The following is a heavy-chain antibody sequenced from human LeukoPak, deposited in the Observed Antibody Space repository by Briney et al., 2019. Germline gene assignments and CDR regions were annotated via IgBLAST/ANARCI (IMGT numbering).Heavy chain of an antibody. Sequence: SETLSLTCSVSGGSINGYSWTWIRQPPGMRLEWVGHISYTGTTNYNPSLTTRVAISVDTSKNQFSLKLTSVTAADTAMYFCARLGGNWNSPGRDYWGQGTLVTASS. D-gene: IGHD3-10*01. CDR2: ISYTGTT. J-gene: IGHJ4*02. V-gene: IGHV4-59*08. CDR1: GGSINGYS. CDR3: ARLGGNWNSPGRDY.